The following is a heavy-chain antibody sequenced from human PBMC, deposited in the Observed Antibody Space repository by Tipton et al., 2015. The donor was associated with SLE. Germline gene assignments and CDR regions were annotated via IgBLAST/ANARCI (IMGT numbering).Heavy chain of an antibody. CDR2: ISGSGGST. V-gene: IGHV3-23*01. CDR1: GFTFSSYA. Sequence: SLRLSCAASGFTFSSYAMSWVRQAPGKGLEWVSAISGSGGSTYYADSVKGRFTISRDNSKNTLYLQMNSLRAEDTAVYYCARDPSRVGATGLFDYWGQGTLVTVSS. J-gene: IGHJ4*02. D-gene: IGHD1-26*01. CDR3: ARDPSRVGATGLFDY.